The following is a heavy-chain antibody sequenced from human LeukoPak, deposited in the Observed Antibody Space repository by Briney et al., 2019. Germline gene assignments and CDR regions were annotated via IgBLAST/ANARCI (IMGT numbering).Heavy chain of an antibody. CDR2: INPNSGGT. CDR3: ARGIYDGRGKWFDP. V-gene: IGHV1-2*02. D-gene: IGHD3-16*01. CDR1: GYTCRGNY. J-gene: IGHJ5*02. Sequence: SLRISCKADGYTCRGNYIHWVRQAPGQGLEWMGWINPNSGGTNYAQNFQDRVTMTRDTSISTVYMELSRLRSDDTAVYYCARGIYDGRGKWFDPWGQGTLVTVSS.